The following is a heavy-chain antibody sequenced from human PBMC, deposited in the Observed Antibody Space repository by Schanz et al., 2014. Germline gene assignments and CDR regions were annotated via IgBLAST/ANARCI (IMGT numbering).Heavy chain of an antibody. V-gene: IGHV3-21*01. CDR1: GFNFANHA. Sequence: VQLVESGGGVVQPERSLRLSCAASGFNFANHAIHWVRQAPGKGLEWVSSISSSSSYISYADSVKGRFTISRDNAKNSLYLQMNSLRAEDTAVYYCARPSDSSWYMDVWGKGTTVTVSS. CDR2: ISSSSSYI. CDR3: ARPSDSSWYMDV. J-gene: IGHJ6*03. D-gene: IGHD2-21*02.